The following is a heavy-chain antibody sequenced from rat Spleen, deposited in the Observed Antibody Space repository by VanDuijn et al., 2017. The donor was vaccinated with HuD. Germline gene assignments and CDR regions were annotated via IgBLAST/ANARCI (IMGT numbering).Heavy chain of an antibody. CDR2: ITNTGGST. V-gene: IGHV5-22*01. CDR3: ARRHHGYTDYFDY. Sequence: EVQLVESGGGLVQPGRSLKLSCVASGFTFSDYYMAWVRQAPKKGLEWVASITNTGGSTYYPDSVKGRFTVSRDVAKSTLYLQMNSLRSEDTATYYCARRHHGYTDYFDYWGQGVMVTVSS. J-gene: IGHJ2*01. D-gene: IGHD1-4*01. CDR1: GFTFSDYY.